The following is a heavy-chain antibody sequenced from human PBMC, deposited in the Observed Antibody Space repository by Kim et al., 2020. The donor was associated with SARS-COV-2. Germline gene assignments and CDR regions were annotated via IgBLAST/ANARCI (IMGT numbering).Heavy chain of an antibody. D-gene: IGHD3-3*01. CDR3: ARGRVGDYYFMDV. J-gene: IGHJ6*02. Sequence: YNPSLKSRVTISVDTSKNQFSLKLSSVTAADTAVYYCARGRVGDYYFMDVWGQGTTVTVSS. V-gene: IGHV4-34*01.